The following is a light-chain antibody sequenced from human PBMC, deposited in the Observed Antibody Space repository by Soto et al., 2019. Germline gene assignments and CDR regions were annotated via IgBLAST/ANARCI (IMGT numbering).Light chain of an antibody. J-gene: IGLJ1*01. Sequence: QSVLTQPPSASGTPGQRVTISCSGSSSNIGSNTVNWYQQLPGTAPKLLIYSNNKRPSGIPDRFSGSKSGTSATLGITGFQTGDEADYYCGSWDSSLSAYVFGTGTKLTVL. V-gene: IGLV1-44*01. CDR2: SNN. CDR1: SSNIGSNT. CDR3: GSWDSSLSAYV.